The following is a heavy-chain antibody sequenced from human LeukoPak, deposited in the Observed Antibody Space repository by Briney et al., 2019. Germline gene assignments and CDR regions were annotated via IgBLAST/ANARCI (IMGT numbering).Heavy chain of an antibody. D-gene: IGHD3-22*01. J-gene: IGHJ4*02. CDR2: IKQDGSEK. Sequence: GGSLRLSCAASGFTLKNYWMSWVRQAPGKGLEWVANIKQDGSEKNYVDSVKGRFTISRDNAKNSLYLQVSSLRAEDTAVYYCARDTYNYDTSGFGLGYWGQGTLVTVSS. CDR1: GFTLKNYW. CDR3: ARDTYNYDTSGFGLGY. V-gene: IGHV3-7*01.